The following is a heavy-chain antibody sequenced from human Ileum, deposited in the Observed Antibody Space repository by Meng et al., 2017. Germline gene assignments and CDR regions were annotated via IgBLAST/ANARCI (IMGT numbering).Heavy chain of an antibody. V-gene: IGHV1-2*02. CDR3: ARGTRGYSYGTFDY. Sequence: ASVKVSCKASGYTFTGYYMHWVRQAPGQGLEWMGWINPNSGGTNYAKKFQGRVTMTRDTSISTAYMELSRLRSDDTAVYYCARGTRGYSYGTFDYWGQGTLVTVSS. D-gene: IGHD5-18*01. J-gene: IGHJ4*02. CDR2: INPNSGGT. CDR1: GYTFTGYY.